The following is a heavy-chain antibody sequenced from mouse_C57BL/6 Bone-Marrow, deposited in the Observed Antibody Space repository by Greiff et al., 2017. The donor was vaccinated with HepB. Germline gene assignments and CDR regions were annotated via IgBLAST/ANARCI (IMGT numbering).Heavy chain of an antibody. V-gene: IGHV5-6*01. CDR2: ISSGGSYT. D-gene: IGHD2-3*01. Sequence: EVKLQESGGDLVKPGGSLKLSCAASGFTFSSYGMSWVRQTPDKRLEWVATISSGGSYTYYPDSVKGRFTISRDNAKNTLYLQMSSLKSEDTAMYYCARQDGYYDYFDYWGQGTTLTVSS. J-gene: IGHJ2*01. CDR3: ARQDGYYDYFDY. CDR1: GFTFSSYG.